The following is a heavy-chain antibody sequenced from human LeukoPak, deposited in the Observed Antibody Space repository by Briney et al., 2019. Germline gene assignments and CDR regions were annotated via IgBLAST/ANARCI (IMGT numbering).Heavy chain of an antibody. J-gene: IGHJ6*02. CDR1: GGTFSSYA. CDR3: ARAPGPGRDYYGMDV. CDR2: IIPIFGAA. D-gene: IGHD3-10*01. V-gene: IGHV1-69*13. Sequence: GASVKVSCKASGGTFSSYAISWVRQAPRPALEWMGGIIPIFGAANYAQRFQGRVTITADESTSTAYMELSSLRSEDTAVYYCARAPGPGRDYYGMDVWRQGTTVTVSS.